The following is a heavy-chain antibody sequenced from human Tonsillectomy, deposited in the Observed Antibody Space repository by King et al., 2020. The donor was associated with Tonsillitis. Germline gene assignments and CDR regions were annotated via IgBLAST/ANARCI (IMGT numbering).Heavy chain of an antibody. CDR1: GGSISSDGYF. Sequence: QLQESGPGLVKPSQTLSLTCTVSGGSISSDGYFWSWIRQHPGKGLEWIGYIYDSGNVYYNSSLKSRLTISVDTSKNQFSLKLNSVTAADTAVYYCARGHSVNYYYGMDVWGHGTTVTVSS. D-gene: IGHD5/OR15-5a*01. CDR2: IYDSGNV. V-gene: IGHV4-31*03. J-gene: IGHJ6*02. CDR3: ARGHSVNYYYGMDV.